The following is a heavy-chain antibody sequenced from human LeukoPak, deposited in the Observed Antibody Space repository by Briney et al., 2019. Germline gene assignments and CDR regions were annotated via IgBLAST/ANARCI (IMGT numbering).Heavy chain of an antibody. V-gene: IGHV4-39*07. CDR1: GGSISSSSYY. J-gene: IGHJ6*03. CDR2: IYYSGST. CDR3: ATRPYTRYSSSWYGGYYYMDV. Sequence: ASETLSLTCTVSGGSISSSSYYWGWIRQPPGKGMEWIGSIYYSGSTYYNPSLKSRVTISVDTSKNQFSLKLSSVTAADTAVYYCATRPYTRYSSSWYGGYYYMDVCGKGTTVTVSS. D-gene: IGHD6-13*01.